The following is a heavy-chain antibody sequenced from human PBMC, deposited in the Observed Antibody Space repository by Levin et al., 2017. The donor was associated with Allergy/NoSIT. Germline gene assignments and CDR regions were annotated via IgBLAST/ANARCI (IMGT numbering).Heavy chain of an antibody. CDR1: GFTFDDYA. CDR2: ISWNSGSI. CDR3: AKVRGAYCGGDCYSNGYFDY. Sequence: GGSLRLSCAASGFTFDDYAMHWVRQAPGKGLEWVSGISWNSGSIGYADSVKGRFTISRDNAKNSLYLQMNSLRAEDTALYYCAKVRGAYCGGDCYSNGYFDYWGQGTLVTVSS. D-gene: IGHD2-21*02. J-gene: IGHJ4*02. V-gene: IGHV3-9*01.